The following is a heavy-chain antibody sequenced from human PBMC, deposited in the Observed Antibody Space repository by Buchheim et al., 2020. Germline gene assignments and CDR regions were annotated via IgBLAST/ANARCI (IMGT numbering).Heavy chain of an antibody. Sequence: EVQLVESGGGLVQPGGSLRLSCAASGFTFSNYRVHWVRQVPGKGLVWVSRITGDGSDIVSADSVKGRFTISRDNAKNTLYLQMDSLRAEDTAVYYCTRDGGNGRLFDYWGQGTL. CDR1: GFTFSNYR. D-gene: IGHD2-15*01. CDR2: ITGDGSDI. V-gene: IGHV3-74*01. J-gene: IGHJ4*02. CDR3: TRDGGNGRLFDY.